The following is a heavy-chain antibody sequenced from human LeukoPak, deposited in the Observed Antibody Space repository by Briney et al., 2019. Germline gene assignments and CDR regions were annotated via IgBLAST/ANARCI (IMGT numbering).Heavy chain of an antibody. D-gene: IGHD2-21*02. Sequence: GGSLRLSCAASGFTFSSYSMNWVRQAPGKGLEWVSYISSGSSTIYYADSVKGRFTISRDNAKNSLCLQMNSLRDEGMAVYYCARENIVVVTAIRDAFDIWGQGTMVTVSS. V-gene: IGHV3-48*02. J-gene: IGHJ3*02. CDR2: ISSGSSTI. CDR3: ARENIVVVTAIRDAFDI. CDR1: GFTFSSYS.